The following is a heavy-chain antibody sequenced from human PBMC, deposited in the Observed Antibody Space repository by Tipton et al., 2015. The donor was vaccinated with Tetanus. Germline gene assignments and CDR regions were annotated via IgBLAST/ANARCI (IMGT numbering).Heavy chain of an antibody. CDR1: GASIKNSPYF. J-gene: IGHJ5*02. CDR3: ARDQGGGRVARLNWFDP. CDR2: IYYSGST. V-gene: IGHV4-31*02. Sequence: LSCSVSGASIKNSPYFWNWIRHSPGKGLEWIGYIYYSGSTFYNPSLKSRVTMSVDTSKNQFSLNLTSVTAADTAVYYCARDQGGGRVARLNWFDPWGQGTLVTVSS. D-gene: IGHD3-16*01.